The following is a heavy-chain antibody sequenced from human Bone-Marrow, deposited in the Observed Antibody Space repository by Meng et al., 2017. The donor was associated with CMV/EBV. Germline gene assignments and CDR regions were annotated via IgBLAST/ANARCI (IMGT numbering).Heavy chain of an antibody. CDR1: GFTFSSYS. J-gene: IGHJ4*02. Sequence: GESLKISCAASGFTFSSYSMNWVRQAPGKGLEWVSSISSSSSYIYYADSVKGRFTISRDNAKNSLYLQMNSLRAEDTAVYYCARVQAMTTVTTGDYWGQGPLVPFSS. CDR2: ISSSSSYI. D-gene: IGHD4-11*01. CDR3: ARVQAMTTVTTGDY. V-gene: IGHV3-21*01.